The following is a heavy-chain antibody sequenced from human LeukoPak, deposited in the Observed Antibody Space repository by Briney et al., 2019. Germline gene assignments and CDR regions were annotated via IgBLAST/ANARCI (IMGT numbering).Heavy chain of an antibody. CDR3: AREPMVRDFNWFDP. V-gene: IGHV1-2*06. Sequence: ASVKVSCKASGYTFTGYYLHWVRQAPGQGLEWMGRINPNSGGTNYAQKFQGRVTMTTDTSISTAYKELNRLTSDDTAVYYCAREPMVRDFNWFDPWGQGTLVTVSS. CDR2: INPNSGGT. CDR1: GYTFTGYY. J-gene: IGHJ5*02. D-gene: IGHD3-10*01.